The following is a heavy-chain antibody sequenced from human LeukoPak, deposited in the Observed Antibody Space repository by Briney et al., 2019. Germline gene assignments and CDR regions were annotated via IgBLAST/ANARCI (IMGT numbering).Heavy chain of an antibody. V-gene: IGHV1-69*05. CDR3: AREEGSGSYSVY. D-gene: IGHD3-10*01. J-gene: IGHJ4*02. CDR1: GGTFSSYA. Sequence: GASVKVSCKASGGTFSSYAISWVRQAPGQGLEWMGGIIPIFGTANYAQKFQGRVTITTDESTSTAYMELSSLRSEDTAVYYCAREEGSGSYSVYWGQGTLVTVSS. CDR2: IIPIFGTA.